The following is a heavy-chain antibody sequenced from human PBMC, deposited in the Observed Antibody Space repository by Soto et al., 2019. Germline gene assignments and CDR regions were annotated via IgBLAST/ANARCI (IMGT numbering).Heavy chain of an antibody. CDR2: ITGSGGST. CDR1: GFTFSNYA. J-gene: IGHJ3*01. V-gene: IGHV3-23*01. CDR3: AKDRTTMYDAFDV. Sequence: PGGSLRLSCAVSGFTFSNYAMTWVRQAPGMGLEWVSSITGSGGSTYYADSVKGRFTISRDNSKNTLYLQVNSLRAEDAAVYYCAKDRTTMYDAFDVWGQGTMVTVSS.